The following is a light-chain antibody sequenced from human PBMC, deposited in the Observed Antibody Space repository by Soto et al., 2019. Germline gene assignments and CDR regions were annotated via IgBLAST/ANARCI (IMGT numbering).Light chain of an antibody. V-gene: IGKV3-11*01. Sequence: EIVLTQSPATLSLSPGERATLSCRASQSVSSYLAWYQQKPGQAPRLLIYDASNRATGIPARFSGSGSGTDLTLTISSLEPEDFAVYYCQQRSNWHSFPFGGGTKVEIK. CDR1: QSVSSY. CDR2: DAS. J-gene: IGKJ4*01. CDR3: QQRSNWHSFP.